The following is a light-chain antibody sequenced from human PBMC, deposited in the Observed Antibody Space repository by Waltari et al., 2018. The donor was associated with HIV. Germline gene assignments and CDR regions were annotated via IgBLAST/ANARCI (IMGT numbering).Light chain of an antibody. CDR3: AAWGNSLSLL. V-gene: IGLV1-47*01. Sequence: SVLTPPPSASGTPGQRVHILCSGSPFNIGSNYVYWYQKLPGPAPKLLPFRHKQRPAGVPYRVSGSKSGTSASLAISRLRSEDDADYYCAAWGNSLSLLFGGGTKLTVL. CDR2: RHK. J-gene: IGLJ2*01. CDR1: PFNIGSNY.